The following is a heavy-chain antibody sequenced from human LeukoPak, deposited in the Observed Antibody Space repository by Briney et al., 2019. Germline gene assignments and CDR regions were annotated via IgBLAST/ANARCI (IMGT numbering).Heavy chain of an antibody. J-gene: IGHJ4*02. V-gene: IGHV3-30-3*01. CDR3: ARTTTPHYYGSGSYALGY. CDR1: GFTFSTYA. CDR2: ISYDGSNK. Sequence: GSLRLSCAASGFTFSTYAMHWVRQGPGKGLEWVAVISYDGSNKYYADSVKGRFTISRDNSKNTLYLQMSSLSAEDTAVYYCARTTTPHYYGSGSYALGYWGQGTLVTVPS. D-gene: IGHD3-10*01.